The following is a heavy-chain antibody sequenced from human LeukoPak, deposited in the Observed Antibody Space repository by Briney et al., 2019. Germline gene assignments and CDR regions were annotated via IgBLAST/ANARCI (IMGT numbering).Heavy chain of an antibody. CDR2: ISSSGST. CDR1: GDSISSGDYY. D-gene: IGHD3-22*01. CDR3: ARGPYSYDSSGAFDI. V-gene: IGHV4-61*02. Sequence: SETLSLTCTVSGDSISSGDYYWGWIRQPAGKGLEWIGRISSSGSTNYNPSLKSRVTISVDTSKNQFSLKLSSVTAADTAVYFCARGPYSYDSSGAFDIWGQGTMVTVSS. J-gene: IGHJ3*02.